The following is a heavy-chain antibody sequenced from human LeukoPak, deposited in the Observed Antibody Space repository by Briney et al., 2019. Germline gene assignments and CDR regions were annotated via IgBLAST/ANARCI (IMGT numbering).Heavy chain of an antibody. V-gene: IGHV4-34*01. D-gene: IGHD3-10*01. J-gene: IGHJ4*02. CDR2: INHSGST. CDR1: GGSFSSYY. Sequence: SETLSLTCAVYGGSFSSYYWSWIRQPPGKGLEWIGEINHSGSTNYNPSLKSRVTISVDTSKNQFSLKLSSVTAADTAVYYCARYYYGSGHYWGQGTLVTVSS. CDR3: ARYYYGSGHY.